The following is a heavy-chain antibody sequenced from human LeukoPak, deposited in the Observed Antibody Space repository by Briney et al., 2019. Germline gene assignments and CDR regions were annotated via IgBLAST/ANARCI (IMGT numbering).Heavy chain of an antibody. CDR3: TRRVSATRWFDP. Sequence: GCAQILSCASSGFTLRSHWMHALRHAPGNGLVWVSRINGDGSTTNYADSVKGRLTISRDNAENTLYLQMNSLRVEDTAVYYCTRRVSATRWFDPWGQGTLVTVSS. V-gene: IGHV3-74*01. CDR2: INGDGSTT. CDR1: GFTLRSHW. D-gene: IGHD2-15*01. J-gene: IGHJ5*02.